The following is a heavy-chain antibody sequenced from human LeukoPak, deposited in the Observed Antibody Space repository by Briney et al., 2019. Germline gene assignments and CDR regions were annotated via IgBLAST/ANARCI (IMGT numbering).Heavy chain of an antibody. CDR1: GDSVSSNSAA. J-gene: IGHJ3*02. V-gene: IGHV6-1*01. Sequence: SQTLSLTCAISGDSVSSNSAAWNWIRQSPSRGLEWLGRTYYRSKWYNDYEVSVKSRITINPDTSKNQFSLQLNSVTPEDTAVYYCAKAWELLYAFDIWGQGTMVTVSS. D-gene: IGHD1-26*01. CDR3: AKAWELLYAFDI. CDR2: TYYRSKWYN.